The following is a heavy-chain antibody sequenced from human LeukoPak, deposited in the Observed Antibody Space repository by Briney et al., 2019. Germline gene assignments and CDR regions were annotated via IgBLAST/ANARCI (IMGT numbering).Heavy chain of an antibody. V-gene: IGHV4-34*01. CDR3: ARGRYLTTLGGAAAGFLDS. D-gene: IGHD6-13*01. CDR2: INHSGST. CDR1: GGSFSGYY. Sequence: PSETLSLTCGVNGGSFSGYYWNWIRQTPGKGLEWIGEINHSGSTNYNPSLKRRVTISVDTSQKQFSLRLTSVAAADTAVYYCARGRYLTTLGGAAAGFLDSWGQGTLVTVSS. J-gene: IGHJ4*02.